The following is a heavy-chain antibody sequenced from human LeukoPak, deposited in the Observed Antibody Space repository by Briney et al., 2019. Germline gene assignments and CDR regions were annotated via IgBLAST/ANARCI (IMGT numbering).Heavy chain of an antibody. CDR1: GFTFRNYW. Sequence: GGSLRLSCAVSGFTFRNYWMSWVRQAPGKGLEWVANINEDGSEKYYVDSVKGRFTISRDNAKNSLYLQMNSLRAEDTAVYYCARRYYDNFDYWGQGTLVTVSS. CDR3: ARRYYDNFDY. J-gene: IGHJ4*02. CDR2: INEDGSEK. V-gene: IGHV3-7*01. D-gene: IGHD3-22*01.